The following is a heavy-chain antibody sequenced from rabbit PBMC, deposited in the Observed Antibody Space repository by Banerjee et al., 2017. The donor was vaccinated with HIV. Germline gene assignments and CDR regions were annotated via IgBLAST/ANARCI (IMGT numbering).Heavy chain of an antibody. V-gene: IGHV1S47*01. D-gene: IGHD1-1*01. CDR1: GIDFSSYG. J-gene: IGHJ4*01. Sequence: QEQLVESGGGLVTLGGSLKLSCEASGIDFSSYGISWVRQAPGKGLEWVAYIYPDYDITDYASWVNGRFTISLDNVQNTVFLQMTSLTAADTATYFCARDRAMNDGYSFNLWGQGTLVTVS. CDR3: ARDRAMNDGYSFNL. CDR2: IYPDYDIT.